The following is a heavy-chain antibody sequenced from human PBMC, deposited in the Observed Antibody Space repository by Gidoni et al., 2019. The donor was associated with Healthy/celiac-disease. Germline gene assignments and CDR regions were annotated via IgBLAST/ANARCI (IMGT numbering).Heavy chain of an antibody. D-gene: IGHD3-22*01. CDR1: GFPFADFA. J-gene: IGHJ4*02. CDR3: AKDLYDSSGGCFDY. Sequence: EVQLVASGGGLVQPGRSLRFSCAAYGFPFADFAMDWVRQAPGKGLEWVSGISWNSGSIGYADSVKGRFTISRDNAKNSLYLQMNSLRAEDTALYYCAKDLYDSSGGCFDYWGQGTLVTVSS. CDR2: ISWNSGSI. V-gene: IGHV3-9*01.